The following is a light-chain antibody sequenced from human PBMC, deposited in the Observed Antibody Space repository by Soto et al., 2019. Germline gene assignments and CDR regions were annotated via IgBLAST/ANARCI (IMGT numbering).Light chain of an antibody. Sequence: QSVLTQPASVSGSPGQSITISCTGTSSDIGGYYYVSWYQHHPGKAPKLLIYQVTNRPSRVSNRFSGSKSGNTASLTISGLQADDEADYYCTSYSSSDIFYVFGTGTKVTGL. CDR2: QVT. CDR1: SSDIGGYYY. CDR3: TSYSSSDIFYV. J-gene: IGLJ1*01. V-gene: IGLV2-14*01.